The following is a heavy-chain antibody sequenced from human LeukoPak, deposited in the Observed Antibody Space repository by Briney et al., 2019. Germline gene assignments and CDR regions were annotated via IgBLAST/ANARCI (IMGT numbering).Heavy chain of an antibody. V-gene: IGHV3-7*01. CDR2: IKQDGSEK. CDR3: ARVAMKENY. J-gene: IGHJ4*02. CDR1: EFTFFTYW. Sequence: GGSLRLSCAASEFTFFTYWMTWVRQAPGKGLEWVANIKQDGSEKYYVDSVKGRFTISRDNAKNSLYLQMNSLRVEDTAVYYCARVAMKENYWGQGTLVTVSS.